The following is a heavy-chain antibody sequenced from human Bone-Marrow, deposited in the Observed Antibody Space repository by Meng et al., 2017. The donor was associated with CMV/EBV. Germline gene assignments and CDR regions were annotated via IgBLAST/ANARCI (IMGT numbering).Heavy chain of an antibody. D-gene: IGHD6-13*01. Sequence: ASVKVSCKASGYTFTSYGISWVRQAPGQGLEWMGWISAYNGNTNYAQKLQGRVTMTTDTSTSTAYMELRSLRSDDTAVYYCAGWEYSSSWYVGYYYYGMDVWGQGTTVTV. CDR3: AGWEYSSSWYVGYYYYGMDV. J-gene: IGHJ6*02. V-gene: IGHV1-18*01. CDR2: ISAYNGNT. CDR1: GYTFTSYG.